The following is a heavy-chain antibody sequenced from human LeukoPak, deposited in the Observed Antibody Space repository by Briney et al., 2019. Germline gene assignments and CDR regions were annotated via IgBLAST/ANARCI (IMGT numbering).Heavy chain of an antibody. CDR1: GFTFSNYW. D-gene: IGHD3-9*01. V-gene: IGHV3-7*01. Sequence: PGGSLRLSCAASGFTFSNYWMSWVRQAPGKGLEWVANIKQDGSEKYYVDSVKGRFTISRDNAENSLYLQMNSLRAEDTAVYYCARVEAGYDILTGYYYFDYWGQGTLVTVSS. J-gene: IGHJ4*02. CDR3: ARVEAGYDILTGYYYFDY. CDR2: IKQDGSEK.